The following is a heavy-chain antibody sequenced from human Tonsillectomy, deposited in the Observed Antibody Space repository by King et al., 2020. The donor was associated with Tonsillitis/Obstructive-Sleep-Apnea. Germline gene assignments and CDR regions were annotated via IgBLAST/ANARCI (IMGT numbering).Heavy chain of an antibody. CDR1: GFSFSSYW. CDR2: INVDGSST. Sequence: VQLVESGGDLVQPGGSLRLSCAAPGFSFSSYWMHWVRQAPGKGRMWVSRINVDGSSTSYADSVKGRFTISRDNAKKTLYLQLNSLRAEDAAVYYCHFGGGMGNDAFDFWGQGTMVTVSS. J-gene: IGHJ3*01. V-gene: IGHV3-74*01. D-gene: IGHD3-16*01. CDR3: HFGGGMGNDAFDF.